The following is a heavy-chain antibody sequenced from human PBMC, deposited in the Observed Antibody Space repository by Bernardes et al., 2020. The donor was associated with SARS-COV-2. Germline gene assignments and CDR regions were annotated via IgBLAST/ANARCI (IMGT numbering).Heavy chain of an antibody. D-gene: IGHD3-10*01. CDR2: ISWNSGNV. CDR3: AKDKGSAGRGWYFDF. CDR1: GFSFDDYG. J-gene: IGHJ2*01. V-gene: IGHV3-9*01. Sequence: GGSLRLSCAASGFSFDDYGMQWVRQVPGRGLEWVSGISWNSGNVDYADSVKGRFTISRDNAKNSLYLQMDYLRPEDTAFYYCAKDKGSAGRGWYFDFWGRGTLVTVSS.